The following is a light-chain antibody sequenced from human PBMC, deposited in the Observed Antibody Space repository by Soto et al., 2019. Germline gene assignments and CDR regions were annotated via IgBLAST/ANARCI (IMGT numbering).Light chain of an antibody. CDR1: KRVSSN. CDR3: QQRRTWPPLT. J-gene: IGKJ4*01. V-gene: IGKV3-11*01. CDR2: GAS. Sequence: IGLRQCPPTLSGSPEYKATLSWGASKRVSSNLAWYQQQPGQAPTILIYGASTRATGIPPRFSGSGSGTDLTLTTSSLQHADFAVYYCQQRRTWPPLTFGGGTKVDIK.